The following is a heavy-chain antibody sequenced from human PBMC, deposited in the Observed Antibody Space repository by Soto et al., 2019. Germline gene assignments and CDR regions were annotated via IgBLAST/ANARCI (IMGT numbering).Heavy chain of an antibody. D-gene: IGHD2-15*01. V-gene: IGHV3-23*01. CDR1: GFTFSRYG. J-gene: IGHJ5*02. Sequence: GGSLRLSCAASGFTFSRYGISWVRQAPGKGLEWVSGITGSGSGTYAESVKGRFTISRDNSKNTLYLQMNSLTAEDTAVYYCARGHYCSGGSCVPQYNWFDPWGQGTLVTVSS. CDR3: ARGHYCSGGSCVPQYNWFDP. CDR2: ITGSGSGT.